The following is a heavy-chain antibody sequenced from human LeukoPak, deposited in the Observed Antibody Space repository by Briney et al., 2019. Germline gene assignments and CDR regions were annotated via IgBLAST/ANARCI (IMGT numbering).Heavy chain of an antibody. D-gene: IGHD2-21*02. J-gene: IGHJ5*02. CDR1: GFTFNTYN. CDR2: ISSSGSTI. Sequence: GGSLRLSCAASGFTFNTYNLNWVRQAPGKGLEWVSYISSSGSTIYYADSVKGRFTISRDNAKNSLYLQMNSLRAEDTAVYYCARAKMYCGGDCYSFPWGQGTLVTVSS. CDR3: ARAKMYCGGDCYSFP. V-gene: IGHV3-48*03.